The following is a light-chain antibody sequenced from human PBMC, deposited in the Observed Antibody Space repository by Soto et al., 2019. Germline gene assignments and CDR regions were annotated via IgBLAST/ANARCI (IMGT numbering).Light chain of an antibody. J-gene: IGKJ1*01. Sequence: DIQLTQSASSLSASGGDRVTITCRASQSISSWLAWYQQKPGKAPKLLIYKASSLESGVPSRFSGSGSGTEFTLTISSLQPDDFATYYCQQYNSYSKTFGQGTKVDIK. CDR2: KAS. V-gene: IGKV1-5*03. CDR3: QQYNSYSKT. CDR1: QSISSW.